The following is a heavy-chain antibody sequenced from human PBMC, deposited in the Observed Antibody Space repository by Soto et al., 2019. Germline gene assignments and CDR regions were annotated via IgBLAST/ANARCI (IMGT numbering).Heavy chain of an antibody. CDR3: ARHHVRGRTIAGAAEF. Sequence: KTSETLSLTCAVSGYSISSGYYWGWIRQPPGKGLEWIGSIYHSGSTYYNPSLKSRVTISVDTSKNQFFLNLSSVTAADTAMYYCARHHVRGRTIAGAAEFWGQGTLVTVSS. CDR2: IYHSGST. V-gene: IGHV4-38-2*01. J-gene: IGHJ4*02. CDR1: GYSISSGYY. D-gene: IGHD6-13*01.